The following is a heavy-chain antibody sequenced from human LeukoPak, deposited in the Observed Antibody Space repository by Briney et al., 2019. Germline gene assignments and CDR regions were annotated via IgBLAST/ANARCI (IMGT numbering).Heavy chain of an antibody. CDR1: GGSFSSYY. CDR3: ARAPSSPYYYGSGSRGFDY. J-gene: IGHJ4*02. D-gene: IGHD3-10*01. V-gene: IGHV4-59*01. CDR2: IYYSEST. Sequence: SETLSLTCTVSGGSFSSYYWSWIRQPPARGREWIRYIYYSESTNYNPSLKSRVTISVDTSKNQFSLKLTSVTAADTAVYYCARAPSSPYYYGSGSRGFDYWGLGTLVTVSS.